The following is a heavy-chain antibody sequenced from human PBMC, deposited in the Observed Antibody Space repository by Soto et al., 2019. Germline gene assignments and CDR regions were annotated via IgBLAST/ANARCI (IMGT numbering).Heavy chain of an antibody. CDR1: GESISSSSYY. J-gene: IGHJ4*02. Sequence: LETLSLTCIVSGESISSSSYYWGWIRQPPGKGLEWIGSIYYSGRTYYNPSFKSRVTISIDTSKNQFSLKLSSVTATDTAVYYCARQRTTVVTQAYFDHWGQGALVTVSS. D-gene: IGHD2-21*02. V-gene: IGHV4-39*01. CDR3: ARQRTTVVTQAYFDH. CDR2: IYYSGRT.